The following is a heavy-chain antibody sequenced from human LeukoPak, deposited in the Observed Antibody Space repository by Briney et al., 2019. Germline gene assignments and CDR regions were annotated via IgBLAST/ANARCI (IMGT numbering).Heavy chain of an antibody. J-gene: IGHJ4*02. CDR1: GYTFTGYY. V-gene: IGHV1-2*02. Sequence: ASVKVSCKASGYTFTGYYMHWVRQAPGQGLEWMGWINPNSGGTNYAQKFQGRVTMTRDTSISTAYMELSRLRSDDTAVYYCATAASDGGYVGLYYFDYWGQGTLVTVSS. D-gene: IGHD5-12*01. CDR2: INPNSGGT. CDR3: ATAASDGGYVGLYYFDY.